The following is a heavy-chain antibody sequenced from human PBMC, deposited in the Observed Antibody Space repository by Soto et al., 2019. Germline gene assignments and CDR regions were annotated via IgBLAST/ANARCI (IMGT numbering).Heavy chain of an antibody. CDR3: ARTRDYDILTGYQFYWYFDL. D-gene: IGHD3-9*01. J-gene: IGHJ2*01. V-gene: IGHV2-26*01. Sequence: QVTLKESGPVLVKPTETLTLTCTVSGFSLSNARMGVSWIRQPPGKALEWLAHIFSNDEKSYSTSLKSRITISKDTYKSQVVLTMTNMDPVDTATYYCARTRDYDILTGYQFYWYFDLWGRGTLVTVSS. CDR2: IFSNDEK. CDR1: GFSLSNARMG.